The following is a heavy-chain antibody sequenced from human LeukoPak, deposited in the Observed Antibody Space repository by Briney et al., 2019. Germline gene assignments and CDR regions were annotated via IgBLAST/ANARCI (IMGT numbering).Heavy chain of an antibody. CDR3: ATTPGGVVPAAILGAFDI. V-gene: IGHV1-24*01. CDR2: FDPEDGET. J-gene: IGHJ3*02. D-gene: IGHD2-2*02. CDR1: GYTLTELS. Sequence: ASVKVSCKVSGYTLTELSMHWVRQAPGKGLEWMGGFDPEDGETIYAQKFQGRVTMTEDTSTDTAYMELSSLRSEDTVVYYCATTPGGVVPAAILGAFDIWGQGTMVTVSS.